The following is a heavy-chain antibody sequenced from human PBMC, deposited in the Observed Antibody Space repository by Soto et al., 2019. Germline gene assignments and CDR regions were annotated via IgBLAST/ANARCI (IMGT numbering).Heavy chain of an antibody. D-gene: IGHD5-12*01. Sequence: GESLKVSCNASGFSLNTYWIGWVRQKPGKGLEWMGSIFPGDSDTRYSPSFQGQVIISADRSISTAYLQWRSLKASDTAIYYCARQGRLYRGSGYYDVMPVWGQGTKVTVSS. CDR1: GFSLNTYW. J-gene: IGHJ6*02. CDR3: ARQGRLYRGSGYYDVMPV. CDR2: IFPGDSDT. V-gene: IGHV5-51*01.